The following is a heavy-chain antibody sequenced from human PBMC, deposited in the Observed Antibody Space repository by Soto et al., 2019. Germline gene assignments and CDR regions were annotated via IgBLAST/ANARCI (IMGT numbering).Heavy chain of an antibody. CDR2: ISGSGGST. CDR3: ARDGLWFGEPYYFDY. Sequence: EVQLLESGGGLVQPGGSLRLSCAASGFTFSSYAMSWVRQAPGKGLEWVSEISGSGGSTDYADSVKGRFTISRDNNKNTLYLQMNSLRAEDTAVYYCARDGLWFGEPYYFDYWGQGTLVTVSS. CDR1: GFTFSSYA. D-gene: IGHD3-10*01. V-gene: IGHV3-23*01. J-gene: IGHJ4*02.